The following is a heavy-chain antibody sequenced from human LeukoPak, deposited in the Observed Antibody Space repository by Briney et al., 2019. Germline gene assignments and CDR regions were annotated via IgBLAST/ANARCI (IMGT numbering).Heavy chain of an antibody. V-gene: IGHV3-30*18. Sequence: GGSLRLSCAASGFTFSIYGMHWVRQAPGKGLEWVAVISYDGSNKYYADSVKGRFTISRDNSKNTLYLQMNSLRAEDTAVYYCAKIAEKGWYYYYGMDVWGQGTTVTVSS. D-gene: IGHD2-15*01. CDR2: ISYDGSNK. CDR1: GFTFSIYG. CDR3: AKIAEKGWYYYYGMDV. J-gene: IGHJ6*02.